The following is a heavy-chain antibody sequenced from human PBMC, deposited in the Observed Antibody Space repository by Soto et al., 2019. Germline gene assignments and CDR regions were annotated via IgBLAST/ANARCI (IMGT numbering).Heavy chain of an antibody. Sequence: GSLRLSCAASGFTFSSYAMHWVRQAPGKGLEWVAVISYDGSNKYYADSVKGRFTISRDNSKNTLYLQMNSLRAEDTAVYYCARLGGIFGVVIIGFDYWGQGTLVTVSS. CDR2: ISYDGSNK. CDR3: ARLGGIFGVVIIGFDY. CDR1: GFTFSSYA. D-gene: IGHD3-3*01. V-gene: IGHV3-30-3*01. J-gene: IGHJ4*02.